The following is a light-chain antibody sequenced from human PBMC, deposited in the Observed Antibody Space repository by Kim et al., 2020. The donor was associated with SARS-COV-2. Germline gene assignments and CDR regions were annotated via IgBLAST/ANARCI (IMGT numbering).Light chain of an antibody. V-gene: IGLV3-1*01. CDR3: QAWDSSTVL. CDR1: KLGDKY. J-gene: IGLJ2*01. CDR2: QDS. Sequence: SYELTQPPSVSVSPGQTASITCSGDKLGDKYACWYRQKPGQSPVLVIYQDSKRPSGIPERFSGSNSGNTATLTISGTQAMDEADYYCQAWDSSTVLFGGG.